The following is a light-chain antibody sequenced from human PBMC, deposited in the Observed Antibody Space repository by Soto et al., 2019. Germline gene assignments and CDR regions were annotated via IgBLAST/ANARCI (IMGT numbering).Light chain of an antibody. CDR1: QSMSSN. V-gene: IGKV3-20*01. CDR2: GAS. Sequence: EIVMTQSPATVSLSPGEGATLSARASQSMSSNLAWYQQKPGQAPRLLIYGASSRATGIPDRFSGSGSGTDFTLTISRLEPEDFAVYYCQQYGSSPRTFGQGTKVDIK. J-gene: IGKJ1*01. CDR3: QQYGSSPRT.